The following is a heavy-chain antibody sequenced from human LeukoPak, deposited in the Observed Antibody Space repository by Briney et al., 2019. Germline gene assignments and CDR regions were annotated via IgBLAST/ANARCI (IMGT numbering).Heavy chain of an antibody. J-gene: IGHJ3*02. D-gene: IGHD6-19*01. Sequence: GGSLRLSCAASGFTFSSYAMSWVRQAPGKGLEWVSSISSSSSYIYYADSVKGRFTISRDNAKNSLYLQMNSLRAEDTAVYYCASLAVAGENDAFDIWGQGTMVTVSS. CDR2: ISSSSSYI. CDR1: GFTFSSYA. V-gene: IGHV3-21*01. CDR3: ASLAVAGENDAFDI.